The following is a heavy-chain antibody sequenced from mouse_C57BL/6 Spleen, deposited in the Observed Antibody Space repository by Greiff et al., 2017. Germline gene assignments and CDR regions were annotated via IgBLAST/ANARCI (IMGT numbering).Heavy chain of an antibody. J-gene: IGHJ3*01. V-gene: IGHV1-62-3*01. CDR3: ARSGGNSFFAY. D-gene: IGHD2-1*01. CDR2: IDPNSGGT. Sequence: QVHVKQPGAELVKPGASVKLSCKASGYTFTSYWMHWVKQRPGRGLEWIGRIDPNSGGTKYNEKFKSKATFTADTSSNTAYMQLSSLTTEDSAIYYCARSGGNSFFAYWGQGTLVTVSA. CDR1: GYTFTSYW.